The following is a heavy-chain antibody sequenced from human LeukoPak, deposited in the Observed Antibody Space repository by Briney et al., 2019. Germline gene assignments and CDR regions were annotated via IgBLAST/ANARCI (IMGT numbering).Heavy chain of an antibody. CDR3: AREYYYNSSEAFDI. D-gene: IGHD3-22*01. V-gene: IGHV3-21*01. Sequence: GGSLRLSCAASGFTFSSYSMNWARQAPGKGLEWVSSISSSSSYIYYADSVKGRFTISRNNAKNSLYLQMNSLRPEDTAVYYCAREYYYNSSEAFDIRGEGTMVTVSS. CDR2: ISSSSSYI. CDR1: GFTFSSYS. J-gene: IGHJ3*02.